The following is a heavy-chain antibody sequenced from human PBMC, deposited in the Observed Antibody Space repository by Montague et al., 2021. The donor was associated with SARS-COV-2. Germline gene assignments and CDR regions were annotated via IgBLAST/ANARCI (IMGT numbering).Heavy chain of an antibody. J-gene: IGHJ5*02. CDR1: GASFSNNS. Sequence: SETLSLTCTVSGASFSNNSWSWIRQPPGKGLEWIWYIYYTETTNYNPSLKSRVTISVDTSKTQFSLKLTSVTAADTAVYYCAGEGYCSGGTCYSSGPNWFDPWGQGTLVTVSS. D-gene: IGHD2-15*01. CDR2: IYYTETT. CDR3: AGEGYCSGGTCYSSGPNWFDP. V-gene: IGHV4-59*01.